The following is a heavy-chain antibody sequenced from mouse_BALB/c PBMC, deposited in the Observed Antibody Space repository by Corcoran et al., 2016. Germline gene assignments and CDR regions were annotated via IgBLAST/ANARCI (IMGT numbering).Heavy chain of an antibody. Sequence: QIQLVQSAPELTKTGETVKISCKASGYTFTNYGMNWVKQAPGKGLKWMGWINTYTGEPTYADDFKGRFAFSLETSASTAYLQINNLKNEDTATYFCARKGDYYYGSSSFYAMDYWGQGTSVTVSS. V-gene: IGHV9-3-1*01. CDR3: ARKGDYYYGSSSFYAMDY. CDR1: GYTFTNYG. D-gene: IGHD1-1*01. J-gene: IGHJ4*01. CDR2: INTYTGEP.